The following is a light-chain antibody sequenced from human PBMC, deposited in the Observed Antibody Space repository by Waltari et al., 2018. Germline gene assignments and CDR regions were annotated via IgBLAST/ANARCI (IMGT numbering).Light chain of an antibody. CDR2: KTN. J-gene: IGLJ3*02. CDR1: RSTIGTYS. Sequence: QSVLTQPPSVSGTPGQSVPIACSGSRSTIGTYSVHCYQQIPGTAPKLLIFKTNQRPSGVPDRVSGSRSGTSASLAISGLRSEDEADYYCAAWDDSLSGHWVLGGGTKVTVL. V-gene: IGLV1-47*01. CDR3: AAWDDSLSGHWV.